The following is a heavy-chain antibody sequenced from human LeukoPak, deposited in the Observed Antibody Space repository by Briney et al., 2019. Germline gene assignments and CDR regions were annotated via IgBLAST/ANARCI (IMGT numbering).Heavy chain of an antibody. V-gene: IGHV3-23*01. CDR2: ISGSGGNT. CDR1: GFTFSSYA. D-gene: IGHD6-19*01. Sequence: GGSLRLSCATSGFTFSSYAMSWVRQAPGKGLEWVSAISGSGGNTYYADSVKGRFTISRDNSKNTLYLQMNSLRAEDTAVYYCAKLPVAGLYFDYWGQGTLVTVSS. J-gene: IGHJ4*02. CDR3: AKLPVAGLYFDY.